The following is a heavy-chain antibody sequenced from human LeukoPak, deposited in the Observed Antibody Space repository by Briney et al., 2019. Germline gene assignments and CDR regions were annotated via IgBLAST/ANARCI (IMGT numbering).Heavy chain of an antibody. CDR3: AKDKGAVTGTFDY. J-gene: IGHJ4*02. D-gene: IGHD1-14*01. CDR1: GFTFSTYA. V-gene: IGHV3-23*01. CDR2: ISGSGATT. Sequence: PPGGSLRLSCAASGFTFSTYAMSWVRQAPGKGLEWVSSISGSGATTVHADSVKGRFTISRDNSKNTLYLQMNSLRAEDTAVYYCAKDKGAVTGTFDYWGQGTLVTVSS.